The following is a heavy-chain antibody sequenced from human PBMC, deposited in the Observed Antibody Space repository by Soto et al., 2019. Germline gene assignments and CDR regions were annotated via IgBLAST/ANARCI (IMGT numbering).Heavy chain of an antibody. CDR1: GGSISSSCYY. Sequence: QLQLQKSGPGLVKPSEALSLTCTVSGGSISSSCYYWGWIRQPPGKGLEWIGSIYYSGSSYYNPSLKRRVTISVDTSKNQFSVKPSSVTAADTAVYYCARHSIGEDIVVVPAAPTDYWCQGTLLTVSS. J-gene: IGHJ4*02. CDR3: ARHSIGEDIVVVPAAPTDY. V-gene: IGHV4-39*01. D-gene: IGHD2-2*01. CDR2: IYYSGSS.